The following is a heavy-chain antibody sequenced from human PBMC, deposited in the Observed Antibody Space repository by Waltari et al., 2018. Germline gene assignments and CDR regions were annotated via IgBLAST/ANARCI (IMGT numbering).Heavy chain of an antibody. CDR2: VHRSGRT. J-gene: IGHJ4*02. CDR3: ARDLGRGLFLDS. Sequence: GSWVRQSPDKGLEWIGQVHRSGRTNYNPSFASRAIVSLDTSMNQFSLRILSATAADTAIYYCARDLGRGLFLDSWGQGMLVTVSP. D-gene: IGHD2-15*01. V-gene: IGHV4-4*02.